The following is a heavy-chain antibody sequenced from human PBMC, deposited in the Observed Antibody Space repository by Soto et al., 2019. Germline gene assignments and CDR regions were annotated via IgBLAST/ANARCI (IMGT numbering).Heavy chain of an antibody. D-gene: IGHD2-8*01. CDR1: GTSISSYY. CDR2: IHYSGTT. Sequence: SETLSLTCTVSGTSISSYYWSWIRQPPGKGLEWIANIHYSGTTNYNPSLASRVTLSVDTSKNQFSLKMTSVTAADRAMYFCARYNSYAIDYWGWGTLVTVS. J-gene: IGHJ4*02. CDR3: ARYNSYAIDY. V-gene: IGHV4-59*01.